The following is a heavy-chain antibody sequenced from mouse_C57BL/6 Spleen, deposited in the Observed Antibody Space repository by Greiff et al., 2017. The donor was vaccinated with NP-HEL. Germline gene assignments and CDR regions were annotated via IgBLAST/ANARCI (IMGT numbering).Heavy chain of an antibody. J-gene: IGHJ1*03. V-gene: IGHV3-8*01. D-gene: IGHD1-1*01. CDR1: GYSITSDY. Sequence: DVKLQESGPGLAKPSQTLSLTCSVTGYSITSDYWNWIRKFPGNKLEYMGYISYSGSTYYNPSLKSRISITRDTSKNQYYLQLNSVTTEDTATYYCARYPHYYGSSYGWYFDVWGTGTTVTVSS. CDR2: ISYSGST. CDR3: ARYPHYYGSSYGWYFDV.